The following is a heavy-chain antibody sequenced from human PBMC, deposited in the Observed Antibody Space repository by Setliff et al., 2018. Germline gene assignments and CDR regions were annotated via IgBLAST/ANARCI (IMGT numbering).Heavy chain of an antibody. Sequence: ASVKVSCKASGYTFTGYYMHWVRQAPGQGLEWMGWINPNSGGTNYAQKFQGRVTMTRDTSISTAYMELSRLRSDDTAVYYCARWGSAAAGIGWEYFQHWGQGTLVTVSS. CDR2: INPNSGGT. D-gene: IGHD6-13*01. V-gene: IGHV1-2*02. CDR1: GYTFTGYY. J-gene: IGHJ1*01. CDR3: ARWGSAAAGIGWEYFQH.